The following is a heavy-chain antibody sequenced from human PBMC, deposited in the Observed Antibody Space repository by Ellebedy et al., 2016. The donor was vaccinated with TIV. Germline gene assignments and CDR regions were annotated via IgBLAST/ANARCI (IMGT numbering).Heavy chain of an antibody. CDR2: ITGSGEDT. J-gene: IGHJ4*02. CDR1: GFTFSRYA. D-gene: IGHD2-8*01. Sequence: GESLKISXAASGFTFSRYAMSWVRQAPGMGLEWVSAITGSGEDTFYTDSVKGRFTISRDNSKNTLYVQMNSLRAEDTALYYCVRLGTSSAFDYWGQGTLVTVSS. CDR3: VRLGTSSAFDY. V-gene: IGHV3-23*01.